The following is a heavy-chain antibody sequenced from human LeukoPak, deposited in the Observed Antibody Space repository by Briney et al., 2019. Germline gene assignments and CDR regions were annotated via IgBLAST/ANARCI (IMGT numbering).Heavy chain of an antibody. D-gene: IGHD2-21*02. J-gene: IGHJ6*03. Sequence: SETLSLTCTVSDYSISSGYYWGWIRQPPGKGLEWTGSIFQSGHTYYNPSLKSRVAISVDTSKNQFSLKLSSVTAADTAVYYCARSDGYNYMDVWGKGTTVTVSS. CDR3: ARSDGYNYMDV. CDR2: IFQSGHT. CDR1: DYSISSGYY. V-gene: IGHV4-38-2*02.